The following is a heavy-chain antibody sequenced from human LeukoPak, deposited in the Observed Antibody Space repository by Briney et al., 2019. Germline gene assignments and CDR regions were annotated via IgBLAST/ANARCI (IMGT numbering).Heavy chain of an antibody. D-gene: IGHD1-26*01. CDR1: GFPLSDYH. CDR3: VRVAKERVGGVYYFDY. Sequence: PGGPLTLSCAASGFPLSDYHMLWLRHPPGKGLEWVSDICNCGDTHYTRSVKGRFTISRENAKNSLYLQMNSLSAGDAAVYYCVRVAKERVGGVYYFDYWGQGTPVTVSS. V-gene: IGHV3-13*01. J-gene: IGHJ4*02. CDR2: ICNCGDT.